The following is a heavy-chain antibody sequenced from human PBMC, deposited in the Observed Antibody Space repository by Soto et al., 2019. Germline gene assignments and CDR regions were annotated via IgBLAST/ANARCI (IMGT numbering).Heavy chain of an antibody. CDR2: INAGNGNT. CDR3: ARGGEDDFWSGYYKKTNWFDP. Sequence: ASVKVSCKASGYTFTSYAMHWVRQAPGQRLEWMGWINAGNGNTKYSQKFQGRVTITRDTSASTAYMELSSLRSEDTAVYYCARGGEDDFWSGYYKKTNWFDPWGQGTLVTVS. D-gene: IGHD3-3*01. J-gene: IGHJ5*02. CDR1: GYTFTSYA. V-gene: IGHV1-3*01.